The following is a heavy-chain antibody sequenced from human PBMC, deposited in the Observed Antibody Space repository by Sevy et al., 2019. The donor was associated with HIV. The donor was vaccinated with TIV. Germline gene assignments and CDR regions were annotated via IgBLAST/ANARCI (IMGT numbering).Heavy chain of an antibody. V-gene: IGHV3-23*01. CDR1: GFIFSNYA. J-gene: IGHJ4*02. CDR2: ISGSGGTT. D-gene: IGHD2-2*01. Sequence: GGSLRLSCATSGFIFSNYAMSWVRQAPGKGLEWVSDISGSGGTTYYADAVRGRFTISRDNSKITLYLQMDSLRAEDTAVYYCAKLQSGDCSRTSCRDYYFDSWGQGTLVTVSS. CDR3: AKLQSGDCSRTSCRDYYFDS.